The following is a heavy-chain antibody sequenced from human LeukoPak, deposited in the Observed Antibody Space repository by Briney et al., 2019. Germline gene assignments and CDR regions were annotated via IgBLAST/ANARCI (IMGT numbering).Heavy chain of an antibody. Sequence: PSETLSLTCTVSGGSISSGGYYWSWLRQHPGKGLEWIGYIYYSGSTYYNPSLKSRVTISVDTSKNQFSLKLSSVTAADTAVYYCARERDYYDSSGYYWGQGTLVTVSS. V-gene: IGHV4-31*03. CDR2: IYYSGST. CDR3: ARERDYYDSSGYY. J-gene: IGHJ4*02. CDR1: GGSISSGGYY. D-gene: IGHD3-22*01.